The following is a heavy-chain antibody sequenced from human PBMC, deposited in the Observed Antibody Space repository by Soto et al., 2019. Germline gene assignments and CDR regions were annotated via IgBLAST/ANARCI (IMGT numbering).Heavy chain of an antibody. V-gene: IGHV1-3*01. Sequence: ASVKVSCKASGYTFSSYAIHWVRQAPGQGLEWMGWIHAGNGNTKYSQSFQGRVTISRDTSATTAYMELNSLRSEDTTVYYCARGVAFLDYWGQGTLVNRLL. J-gene: IGHJ4*02. CDR2: IHAGNGNT. CDR3: ARGVAFLDY. D-gene: IGHD2-15*01. CDR1: GYTFSSYA.